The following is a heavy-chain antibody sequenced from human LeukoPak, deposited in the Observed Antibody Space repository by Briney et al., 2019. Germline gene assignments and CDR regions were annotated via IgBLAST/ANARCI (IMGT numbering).Heavy chain of an antibody. J-gene: IGHJ6*03. CDR2: ITSSSSII. V-gene: IGHV3-48*01. D-gene: IGHD3-10*01. CDR3: ARHFGSGSYYYHYMDV. CDR1: GFTFNSYA. Sequence: GGSLRLSCAASGFTFNSYAMNWVRQAPGRGLEWISHITSSSSIIYYADSVQGRFTISRDDAKNSLYLQMNSLRAEDTAVYYCARHFGSGSYYYHYMDVWGKGTTVTVSS.